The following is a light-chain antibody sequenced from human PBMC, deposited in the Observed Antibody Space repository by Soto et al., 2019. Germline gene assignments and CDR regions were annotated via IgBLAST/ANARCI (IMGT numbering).Light chain of an antibody. CDR1: QDIGGR. J-gene: IGKJ1*01. Sequence: DIQMTQSPCSGAASAGQTSNITCLTSQDIGGRLAWFQQKPGKAPQYLIQAASILQSGVPSRFSGSGSGTEFILSINNLQPEDFASYFCLQVYSFPRTFGLGTKVDIK. CDR3: LQVYSFPRT. V-gene: IGKV1-12*01. CDR2: AAS.